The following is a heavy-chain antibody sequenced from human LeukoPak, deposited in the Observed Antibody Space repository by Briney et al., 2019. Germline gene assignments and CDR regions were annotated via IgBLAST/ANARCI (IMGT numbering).Heavy chain of an antibody. J-gene: IGHJ4*02. D-gene: IGHD6-13*01. Sequence: GESLKISCKGSGYTFINYWIGWVRHTPGKGLQWLGIIYPGDSDTKYSPSFQGQVTFSVDKSISTAYLHWSSLKASDTAMYYCVRHDSSSPDYWGQGTLVTVSS. CDR3: VRHDSSSPDY. V-gene: IGHV5-51*01. CDR1: GYTFINYW. CDR2: IYPGDSDT.